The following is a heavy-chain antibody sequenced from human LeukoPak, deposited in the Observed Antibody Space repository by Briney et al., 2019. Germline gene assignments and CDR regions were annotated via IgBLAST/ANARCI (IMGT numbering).Heavy chain of an antibody. CDR1: GFTFDDYA. D-gene: IGHD3-16*01. CDR3: ARVVDYGWFDP. J-gene: IGHJ5*02. CDR2: IKEDGTTI. Sequence: GGSLRLSCAASGFTFDDYAMHWVRQAPGKGLEWVANIKEDGTTIYYVDSVKGRFTISRDNAKNSLYLQMNSVRDEDTAVYYCARVVDYGWFDPWGQGTLVAVSS. V-gene: IGHV3-7*01.